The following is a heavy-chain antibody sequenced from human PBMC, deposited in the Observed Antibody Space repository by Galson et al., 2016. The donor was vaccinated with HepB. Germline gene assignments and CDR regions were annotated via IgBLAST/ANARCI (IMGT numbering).Heavy chain of an antibody. CDR1: GFTFSNFA. D-gene: IGHD6-13*01. J-gene: IGHJ4*02. CDR2: IYSGGAT. Sequence: SLRLSCAVSGFTFSNFAMSWVRQTPGKGLEWVSSIYSGGATHYADSVKGRFTISRDSSKNTLYLQMNSLRAEDTAVYFCARNPNAAATGTWGWGQGTLVTVSS. V-gene: IGHV3-53*01. CDR3: ARNPNAAATGTWG.